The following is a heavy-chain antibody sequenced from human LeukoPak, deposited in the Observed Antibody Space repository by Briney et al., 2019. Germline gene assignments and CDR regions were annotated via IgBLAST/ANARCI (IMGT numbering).Heavy chain of an antibody. Sequence: ASVRVSCKASGYTFTSYDINWVRQAPGQGLEWMGWISAYNGNTNYAQKLQGRVTMTTDTSTSTAYMELRSLRSDDTAVYYCARADIYYYDSSGYSDYWGQGTLVTVSS. D-gene: IGHD3-22*01. V-gene: IGHV1-18*01. CDR3: ARADIYYYDSSGYSDY. CDR2: ISAYNGNT. CDR1: GYTFTSYD. J-gene: IGHJ4*02.